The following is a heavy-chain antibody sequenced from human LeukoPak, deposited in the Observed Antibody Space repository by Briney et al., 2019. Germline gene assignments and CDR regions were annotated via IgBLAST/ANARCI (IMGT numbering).Heavy chain of an antibody. Sequence: SENLSLTCTVSGGSIYSGSYYWSWIRQPAGKGLEWIGRIYTSGSTNYNPSLKSRVTISVDTSKNQFSLKLSSVTAADTAVYYCARDRRDGYNLYYFDLWGQGTLVTVSS. CDR1: GGSIYSGSYY. CDR3: ARDRRDGYNLYYFDL. J-gene: IGHJ4*02. D-gene: IGHD5-24*01. CDR2: IYTSGST. V-gene: IGHV4-61*02.